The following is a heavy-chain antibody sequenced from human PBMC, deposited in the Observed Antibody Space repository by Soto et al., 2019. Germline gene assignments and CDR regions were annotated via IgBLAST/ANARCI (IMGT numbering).Heavy chain of an antibody. Sequence: GGSLRLSCAASGFTFSSYAMHWVRQAPGKGLEWVAVISYDGSNKYYADSVKGRFTISRDNSKNTLYLQMNSLRAEDTAVYYCASSPDFAFDYWGQGTLVTVSS. J-gene: IGHJ4*02. CDR1: GFTFSSYA. CDR2: ISYDGSNK. V-gene: IGHV3-30-3*01. CDR3: ASSPDFAFDY.